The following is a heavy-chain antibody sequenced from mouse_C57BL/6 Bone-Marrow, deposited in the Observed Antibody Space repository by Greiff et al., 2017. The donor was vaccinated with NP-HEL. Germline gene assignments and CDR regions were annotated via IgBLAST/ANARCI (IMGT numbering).Heavy chain of an antibody. D-gene: IGHD1-1*01. Sequence: QVQLKQPGAELVKPGASVKMSCKASGYTFTSYWITWVKQRPGQGLEWLGDIYPGSGSTNYNEKFKSKATLTVDTSSSTAYMQLSSLTSEDSAVYYCARYGYGSSLHYYAMDYWGQGTSVTVSS. CDR2: IYPGSGST. CDR1: GYTFTSYW. J-gene: IGHJ4*01. V-gene: IGHV1-55*01. CDR3: ARYGYGSSLHYYAMDY.